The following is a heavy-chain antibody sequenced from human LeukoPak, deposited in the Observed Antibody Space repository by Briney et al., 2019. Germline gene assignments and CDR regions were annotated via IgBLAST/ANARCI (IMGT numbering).Heavy chain of an antibody. CDR3: AGAVDY. D-gene: IGHD1-26*01. CDR2: IYYTGT. V-gene: IGHV4-59*08. Sequence: SETLSLTCTVSGGSVSDYYWSWIRQSPGKGLEWIGYIYYTGTSYNPSLKSRVTISADTSKNQFSLNLSSVTAADTAVYYCAGAVDYWGQGTLVTVSS. J-gene: IGHJ4*02. CDR1: GGSVSDYY.